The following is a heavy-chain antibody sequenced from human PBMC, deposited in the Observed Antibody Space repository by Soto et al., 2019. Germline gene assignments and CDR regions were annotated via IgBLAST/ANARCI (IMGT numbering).Heavy chain of an antibody. Sequence: PSETLSLTCAVSGGSISSSNWWSWVRQPPGKGLEWIGEIYHSGSTNYNPSLKSRVTISVDKSKNQFSLKLSSMTAADTAVYYCASRVATIFPLSYWGQGTLVTVSS. D-gene: IGHD5-12*01. V-gene: IGHV4-4*02. J-gene: IGHJ4*02. CDR2: IYHSGST. CDR3: ASRVATIFPLSY. CDR1: GGSISSSNW.